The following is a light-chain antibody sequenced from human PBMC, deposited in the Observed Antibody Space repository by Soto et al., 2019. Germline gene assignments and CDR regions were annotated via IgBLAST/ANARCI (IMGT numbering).Light chain of an antibody. CDR1: PKYKNR. Sequence: DIPKNQAPSSVSASVGNRVTNNCRASPKYKNRLAWYQQKPGKAPKLLIYGTSSLQNGVPSRFSGSGSGTDFTLTISSLQPEDFATYYCQQTDNFPLTFGGGTKIEIK. CDR2: GTS. CDR3: QQTDNFPLT. V-gene: IGKV1-12*01. J-gene: IGKJ4*01.